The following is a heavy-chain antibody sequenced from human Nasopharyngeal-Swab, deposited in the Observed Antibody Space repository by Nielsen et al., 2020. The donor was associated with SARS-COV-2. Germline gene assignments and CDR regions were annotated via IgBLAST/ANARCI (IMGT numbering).Heavy chain of an antibody. CDR3: ARGAYRLLDV. D-gene: IGHD3-16*01. CDR2: MYSDDRT. CDR1: DFTVSGNY. J-gene: IGHJ6*02. V-gene: IGHV3-53*01. Sequence: GGSLRLSCAASDFTVSGNYMTWVRQAPGKGLEWVSVMYSDDRTDYSDSVRGRFTVSRGNSKNTLYLQMNGLRAEDTAVYYCARGAYRLLDVWGQGTPVTVS.